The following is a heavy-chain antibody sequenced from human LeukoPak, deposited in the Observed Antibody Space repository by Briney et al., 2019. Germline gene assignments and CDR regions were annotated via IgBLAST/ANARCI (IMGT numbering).Heavy chain of an antibody. J-gene: IGHJ4*02. CDR1: GFTFSDYY. D-gene: IGHD6-19*01. CDR2: ISSSGSTI. Sequence: PGGSLRLSCAASGFTFSDYYMSWIRQAPVKGLEWVSYISSSGSTIYYADSVKGRFTISRDNAKNSLYLQMSSLRAEDTAVYYCASTPAVDGTLLFDYWGQGTLVTVSS. CDR3: ASTPAVDGTLLFDY. V-gene: IGHV3-11*01.